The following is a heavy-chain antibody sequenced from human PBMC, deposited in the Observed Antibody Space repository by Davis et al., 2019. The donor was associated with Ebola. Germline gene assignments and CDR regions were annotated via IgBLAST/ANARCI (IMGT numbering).Heavy chain of an antibody. CDR1: GFTFSSYW. CDR3: ARGRIRLTRGAFDI. Sequence: GESLKISCAASGFTFSSYWMHWVRQAPGKGLVWVSRINSDGSSTSYADSVKGRFTISRDNAKNTLYLQMNSLRAEDTAVYYCARGRIRLTRGAFDIWGQGTMVTVSS. J-gene: IGHJ3*02. D-gene: IGHD3-3*01. CDR2: INSDGSST. V-gene: IGHV3-74*01.